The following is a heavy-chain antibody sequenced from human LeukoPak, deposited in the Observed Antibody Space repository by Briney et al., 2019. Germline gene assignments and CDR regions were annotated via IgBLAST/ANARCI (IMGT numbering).Heavy chain of an antibody. CDR1: GYTFTGYY. D-gene: IGHD3-10*01. CDR3: ARENRHYGSGSYSLHTDY. Sequence: ASVKVSCKASGYTFTGYYMRWVRQAPGQGLEWMGWINPNSGGTNYAQKFQGWVTMTRDTSISTAYMELSRLRSDDTAVYYCARENRHYGSGSYSLHTDYWGQGTLVTVSS. J-gene: IGHJ4*02. V-gene: IGHV1-2*04. CDR2: INPNSGGT.